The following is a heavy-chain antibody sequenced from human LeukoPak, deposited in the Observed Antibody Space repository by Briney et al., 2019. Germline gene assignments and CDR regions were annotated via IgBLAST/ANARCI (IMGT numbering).Heavy chain of an antibody. Sequence: GGSLRLSCAASGFTFSSYGMHWVRQAPGKGLEWVAFIRYDGSNKYYADSVKGRFTISRDNSKNTLYLQMNSLRAEDTAVYYCAKVPGTAMGFAVWYYYYYMDVWGKGTTVTVSS. V-gene: IGHV3-30*02. D-gene: IGHD5-18*01. CDR2: IRYDGSNK. CDR1: GFTFSSYG. J-gene: IGHJ6*03. CDR3: AKVPGTAMGFAVWYYYYYMDV.